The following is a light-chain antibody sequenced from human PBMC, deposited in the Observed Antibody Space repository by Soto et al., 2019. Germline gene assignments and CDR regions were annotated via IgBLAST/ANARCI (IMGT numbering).Light chain of an antibody. CDR1: ASNIGSNP. V-gene: IGLV1-44*01. J-gene: IGLJ2*01. Sequence: QAVVTQPPSASGTPGQRVTISCSGSASNIGSNPGNWYQQLPGTAPKLLIYSSSHRPSGVPDRISGSKSGTSASLAISGLQSGDEADYFCAAWDVSLNVVVFGGGTKLTVL. CDR2: SSS. CDR3: AAWDVSLNVVV.